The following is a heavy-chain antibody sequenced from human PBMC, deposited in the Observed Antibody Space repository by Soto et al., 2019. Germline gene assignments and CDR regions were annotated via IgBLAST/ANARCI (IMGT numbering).Heavy chain of an antibody. CDR2: INANNGDT. Sequence: ASVKVSCKASGYTFTGYYMHWVRQAPGQGLEWMGWINANNGDTNYAQKFQGRVTMTRDTSTSTAYMELRSLRSDDTAVYYCARDDRYSGYDTDYWGQGTLVTVSS. CDR1: GYTFTGYY. D-gene: IGHD5-12*01. V-gene: IGHV1-2*02. CDR3: ARDDRYSGYDTDY. J-gene: IGHJ4*02.